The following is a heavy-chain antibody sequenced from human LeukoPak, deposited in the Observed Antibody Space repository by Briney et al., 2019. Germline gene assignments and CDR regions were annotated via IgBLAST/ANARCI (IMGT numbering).Heavy chain of an antibody. D-gene: IGHD3-16*01. CDR2: IYTSGST. V-gene: IGHV4-4*07. Sequence: PSETLSLTCTVSGGSISSYYWSWIWQPAGQGKGWIGRIYTSGSTNYNPSLKSRVTMSVDTSKNQFSLKLSSVTAADTAVYYYARWGPYYFDYWGQGTLVTVSS. J-gene: IGHJ4*02. CDR1: GGSISSYY. CDR3: ARWGPYYFDY.